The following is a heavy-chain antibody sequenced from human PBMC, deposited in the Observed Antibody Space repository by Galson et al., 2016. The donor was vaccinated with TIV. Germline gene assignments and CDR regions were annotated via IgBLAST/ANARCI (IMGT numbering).Heavy chain of an antibody. D-gene: IGHD3-10*01. V-gene: IGHV2-70*04. CDR1: GFSLNTDGMR. J-gene: IGHJ4*02. CDR3: ARTPDYYGTSHSHFDH. CDR2: IDWDDDK. Sequence: PALVKPTQTVTLTCTFSGFSLNTDGMRVNWIRQPPGKALEWLARIDWDDDKYYSPFLKTRLTISKDTSKNQVVLTLTDMDPVDTATYYCARTPDYYGTSHSHFDHWGQGTLVTASS.